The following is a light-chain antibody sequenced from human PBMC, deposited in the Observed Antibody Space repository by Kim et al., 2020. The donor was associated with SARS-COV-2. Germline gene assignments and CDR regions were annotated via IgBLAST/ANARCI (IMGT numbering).Light chain of an antibody. V-gene: IGLV3-1*01. CDR2: EDT. J-gene: IGLJ2*01. CDR3: QAWDSSTAGVV. Sequence: PGPTASITCSGDKLGDKYASWYQQKPGQSPVLVIYEDTKRPSGIPERFSGSNSGNTATLTISGTQAMDEADYYCQAWDSSTAGVVFGGGTQLTVL. CDR1: KLGDKY.